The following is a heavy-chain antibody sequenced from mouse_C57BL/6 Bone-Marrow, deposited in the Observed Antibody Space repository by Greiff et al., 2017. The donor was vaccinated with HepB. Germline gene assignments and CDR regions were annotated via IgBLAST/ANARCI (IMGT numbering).Heavy chain of an antibody. J-gene: IGHJ3*01. Sequence: QVQLKESDAELVQPGASVKLSCKASGYTFTDHAIHWMKQRPEKGLEWIGYIYPRDCSTKYNETFKGKSTMSADKSTSTAYMQLNSLTSEDSAVYFCARCPRSPRFAYWGQGTLVTVSA. CDR1: GYTFTDHA. CDR3: ARCPRSPRFAY. CDR2: IYPRDCST. V-gene: IGHV1-78*01.